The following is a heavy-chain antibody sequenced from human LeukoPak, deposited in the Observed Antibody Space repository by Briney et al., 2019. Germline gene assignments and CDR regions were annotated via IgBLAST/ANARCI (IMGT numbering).Heavy chain of an antibody. CDR2: INSDGSST. Sequence: QSGGSLRLSCAASGFTFSSYWMHWVRQAPGKGLVWVSRINSDGSSTSYADSVKGRFTTSRDNSKNTLYPQMNSLRAEDTAVYYCAKDDSPQYRRYGDYAYWGQGTLVTVSS. CDR3: AKDDSPQYRRYGDYAY. CDR1: GFTFSSYW. V-gene: IGHV3-74*01. J-gene: IGHJ4*02. D-gene: IGHD4-17*01.